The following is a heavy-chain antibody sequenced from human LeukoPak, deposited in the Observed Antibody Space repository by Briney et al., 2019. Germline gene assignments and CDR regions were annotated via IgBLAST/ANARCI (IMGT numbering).Heavy chain of an antibody. J-gene: IGHJ4*02. CDR2: IFGSGGSP. CDR3: GKTTVGYSSGQKPAWPVDY. Sequence: GGSLRLSCEASGFTFCVHQAPGKGLAWVAGIFGSGGSPHYADPVKGRFTISRDNSRNTVYLQINSLRAEDTAVYYCGKTTVGYSSGQKPAWPVDYWGQGTLVTVSS. CDR1: GFT. D-gene: IGHD5-18*01. V-gene: IGHV3-23*01.